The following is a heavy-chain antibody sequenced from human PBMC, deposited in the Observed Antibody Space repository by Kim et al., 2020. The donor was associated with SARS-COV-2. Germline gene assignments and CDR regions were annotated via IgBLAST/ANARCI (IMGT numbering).Heavy chain of an antibody. CDR2: IYYSGST. Sequence: SETLSLTCTVSGGSISSGDYYWSWIRQPPGKGLEWIGYIYYSGSTYYNPSLKSRVTISVDTSKNQFSLKLSSVTAADTAVYYCARGCSSTSCYKRGYYYGMDVWGQGTTVTVSS. D-gene: IGHD2-2*02. J-gene: IGHJ6*02. CDR1: GGSISSGDYY. V-gene: IGHV4-30-4*01. CDR3: ARGCSSTSCYKRGYYYGMDV.